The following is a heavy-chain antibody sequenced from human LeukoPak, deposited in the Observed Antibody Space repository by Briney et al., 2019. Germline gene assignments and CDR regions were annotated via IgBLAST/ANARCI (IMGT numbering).Heavy chain of an antibody. CDR1: GGSFSGYY. CDR2: INHSGST. CDR3: ARDRTRGSRTYNGLDV. V-gene: IGHV4-34*01. J-gene: IGHJ6*02. Sequence: SETLSLTCAVYGGSFSGYYWSWIRQPPGKGLEWIGEINHSGSTNYNPSLKSRVTISVDTSKNQFSLKLSSVTAADTAVYYCARDRTRGSRTYNGLDVWGQGTTVTVSS. D-gene: IGHD3-10*01.